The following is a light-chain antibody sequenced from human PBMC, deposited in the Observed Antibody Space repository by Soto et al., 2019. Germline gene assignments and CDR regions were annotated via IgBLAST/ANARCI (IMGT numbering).Light chain of an antibody. V-gene: IGLV2-14*01. Sequence: QSVLTQPASVSGSPGQSITISCTGTSSDVGGYNYVSWYQQHPGKAPKLMIYEVSNRPSGVSNRFSGSKSGNTASLTISGLQAEDEADYYFSSYTSGSTHVFGTGTKVTVL. J-gene: IGLJ1*01. CDR1: SSDVGGYNY. CDR3: SSYTSGSTHV. CDR2: EVS.